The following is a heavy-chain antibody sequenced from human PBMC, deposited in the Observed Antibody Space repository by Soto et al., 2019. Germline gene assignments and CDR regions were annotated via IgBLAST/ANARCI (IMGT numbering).Heavy chain of an antibody. J-gene: IGHJ4*02. D-gene: IGHD4-4*01. CDR1: GYSFTSYW. CDR2: IYPGDSDT. CDR3: ARHTVRDGHNIDY. Sequence: GESLKISCKGSGYSFTSYWIGWVRQMPGKGLEWMGIIYPGDSDTRYSPSFQGQVTISADKSISTAYLQWSSLKASDTAMYCCARHTVRDGHNIDYWGQGTLVTVSS. V-gene: IGHV5-51*01.